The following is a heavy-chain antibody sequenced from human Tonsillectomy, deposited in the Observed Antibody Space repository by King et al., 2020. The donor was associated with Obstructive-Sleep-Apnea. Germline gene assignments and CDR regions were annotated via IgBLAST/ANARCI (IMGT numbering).Heavy chain of an antibody. Sequence: QLQESGPGLVKPSETLSLTCTVSGGSISSSSFYWGWFRQPPKKGLEWIANIYYSGSTYYNPSLKSRVTISVDTSKNQFSLKLSSVTAADTAVYYCARVEIPGAYYYDSIGYPTWGQGTLVTVSS. D-gene: IGHD3-22*01. CDR1: GGSISSSSFY. CDR3: ARVEIPGAYYYDSIGYPT. CDR2: IYYSGST. V-gene: IGHV4-39*07. J-gene: IGHJ5*02.